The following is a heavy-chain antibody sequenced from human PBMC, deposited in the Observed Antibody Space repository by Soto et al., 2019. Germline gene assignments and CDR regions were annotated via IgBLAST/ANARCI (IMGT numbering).Heavy chain of an antibody. J-gene: IGHJ3*02. V-gene: IGHV3-23*01. Sequence: GGSLRLSCAASGFTFSTYAMSRVRQAPGKGLEWVSGISATGGTTYYADSVKVRFTIFRDNSKNTLFLLMNSLRDDDTAVYYCANGAHCSENNCPPGHIWGQGTMVNVSS. CDR1: GFTFSTYA. CDR2: ISATGGTT. CDR3: ANGAHCSENNCPPGHI. D-gene: IGHD2-15*01.